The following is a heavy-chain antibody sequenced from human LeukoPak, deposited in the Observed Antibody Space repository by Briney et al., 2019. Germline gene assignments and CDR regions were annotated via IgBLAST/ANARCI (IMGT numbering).Heavy chain of an antibody. CDR1: GGTFSSYA. Sequence: ASVKVSCKASGGTFSSYAISWVRQAPGQGLEWMGGIIPIFGTANYAQKFQGRVTITADESTSTAYMELSSLRSENTAVYYCARGRKGDTYYYDSSGYYYLDYWGQGTLVTVSS. V-gene: IGHV1-69*13. J-gene: IGHJ4*02. CDR3: ARGRKGDTYYYDSSGYYYLDY. D-gene: IGHD3-22*01. CDR2: IIPIFGTA.